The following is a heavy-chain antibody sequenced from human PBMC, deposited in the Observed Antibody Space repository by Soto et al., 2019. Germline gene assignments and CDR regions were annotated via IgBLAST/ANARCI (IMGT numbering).Heavy chain of an antibody. CDR3: ARAGQYYDASGYAD. V-gene: IGHV1-18*01. CDR2: ISVYNGNT. Sequence: QVKLVQSGTEVKKPGASIKVSCKASGYSFATSGMTWVRQAPGQGLEWMGWISVYNGNTNYDQKLQARVTMTTDTSTNTAFLEVWNLRSDDTAVYYCARAGQYYDASGYADWGQGTLVTVS. D-gene: IGHD3-22*01. J-gene: IGHJ4*02. CDR1: GYSFATSG.